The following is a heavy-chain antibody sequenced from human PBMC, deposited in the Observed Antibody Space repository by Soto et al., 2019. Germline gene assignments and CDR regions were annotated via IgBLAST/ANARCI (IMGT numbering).Heavy chain of an antibody. CDR3: ARDSSWVGVNAFDI. D-gene: IGHD3-10*01. V-gene: IGHV3-33*01. J-gene: IGHJ3*02. Sequence: GGSLRLSCAASGFTFSSYGMHWVRQAPGKGLEWVAVIWYDGSNKYYADSVKGRFTISRDNSKNTLYLQMNSLRAEDTAVYYCARDSSWVGVNAFDIWGQGTMVTVSS. CDR1: GFTFSSYG. CDR2: IWYDGSNK.